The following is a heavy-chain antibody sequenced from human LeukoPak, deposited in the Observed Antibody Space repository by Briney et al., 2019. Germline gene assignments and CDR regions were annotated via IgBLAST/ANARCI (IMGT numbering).Heavy chain of an antibody. V-gene: IGHV3-53*01. CDR2: IYSGGSI. J-gene: IGHJ1*01. CDR3: AKDKARALDCTNGVCYAEYFQH. CDR1: EFTVSTNY. D-gene: IGHD2-8*01. Sequence: GGSLRLSCAASEFTVSTNYMTWVRQAPGKGLEWVSVIYSGGSIYYADSVKGRFTISRDNSKNTLHLQMNSLRVEDTAVYYCAKDKARALDCTNGVCYAEYFQHWGQGTLVTVSS.